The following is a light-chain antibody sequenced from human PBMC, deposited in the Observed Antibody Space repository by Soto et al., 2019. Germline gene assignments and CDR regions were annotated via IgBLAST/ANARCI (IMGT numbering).Light chain of an antibody. CDR2: DVS. CDR1: RSDVGGYNY. J-gene: IGLJ3*02. CDR3: SSYTSSSIRV. Sequence: QSALTQPASVSGSPGQSITISCTGTRSDVGGYNYVSWYQQHPGKAPKLMIYDVSNRPSGVSNRFSGSKSGNTASLTISGLQAEDEADYYCSSYTSSSIRVFGGGTKLTVL. V-gene: IGLV2-14*03.